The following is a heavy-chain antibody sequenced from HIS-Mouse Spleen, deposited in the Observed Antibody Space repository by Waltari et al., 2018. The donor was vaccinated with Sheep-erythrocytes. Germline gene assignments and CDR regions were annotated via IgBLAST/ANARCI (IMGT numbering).Heavy chain of an antibody. Sequence: QVQLVQSGAEVKKPGSSVKVSCKASGGTFSSYAISWVRQAPGQGLEWRGVKIPIIGIENYAQKCQGRVTITADKSTSTAYMELSSLRSEDTAVYYWAQTGATTPHFDYWGQGTLVTVSS. V-gene: IGHV1-69*04. CDR1: GGTFSSYA. D-gene: IGHD1-26*01. CDR3: AQTGATTPHFDY. CDR2: KIPIIGIE. J-gene: IGHJ4*02.